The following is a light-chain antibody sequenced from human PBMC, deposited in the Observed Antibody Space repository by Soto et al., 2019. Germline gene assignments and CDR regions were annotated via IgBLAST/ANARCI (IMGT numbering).Light chain of an antibody. CDR1: QTISNW. Sequence: IQMTQSPSTLSGSVGDRVTITCRASQTISNWLAWYQQKPGKAPKLLIYKASTLESGVPSRFSGSGSGTEFTLTISSLQPEDFATYYCQQYNSYSQTFGQGTKVEIK. CDR3: QQYNSYSQT. J-gene: IGKJ1*01. V-gene: IGKV1-5*03. CDR2: KAS.